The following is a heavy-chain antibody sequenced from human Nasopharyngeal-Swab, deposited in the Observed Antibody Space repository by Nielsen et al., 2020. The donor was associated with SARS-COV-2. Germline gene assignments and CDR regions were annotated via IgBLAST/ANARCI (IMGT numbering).Heavy chain of an antibody. Sequence: SVKVSCKASGGTFSSYAISWVRQAPGQGLEWMGGIIPIFGTANYAQKFQGRVTITADESTSTAYMELSSLRSEDTAVYYCARDRCGGDCYLDKGFDYWGQGTLVTVSS. J-gene: IGHJ4*02. V-gene: IGHV1-69*13. CDR1: GGTFSSYA. D-gene: IGHD2-21*02. CDR2: IIPIFGTA. CDR3: ARDRCGGDCYLDKGFDY.